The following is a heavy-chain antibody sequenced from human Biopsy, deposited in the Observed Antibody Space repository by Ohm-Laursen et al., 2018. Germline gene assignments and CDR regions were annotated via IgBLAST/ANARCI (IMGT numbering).Heavy chain of an antibody. CDR3: AKDQPDLAVVVAAHWYFDL. D-gene: IGHD2-15*01. CDR2: ISDIGSST. Sequence: SLRLSCAASGFTFSNYAMTWVHQAPGKGPEWVSAISDIGSSTFYSDSVKGRFTISRDNSKKTLYLQMNSLRAEDTAIYYCAKDQPDLAVVVAAHWYFDLWGRGTLVTVSS. J-gene: IGHJ2*01. CDR1: GFTFSNYA. V-gene: IGHV3-23*01.